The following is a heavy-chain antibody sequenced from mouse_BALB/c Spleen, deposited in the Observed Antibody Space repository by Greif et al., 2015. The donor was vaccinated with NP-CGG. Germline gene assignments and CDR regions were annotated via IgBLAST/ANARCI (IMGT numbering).Heavy chain of an antibody. J-gene: IGHJ4*01. D-gene: IGHD2-3*01. Sequence: SGAELVKPGASVKLSCKASGSTFTSYWMHWVKQRPGQGLEWIGEINPSNGRTNYNEKFRSKATLTVDKSSSTAYMQLSSLTSEDSAVYYCAIYDGYYYYAMDYWGQGTSVTVSS. V-gene: IGHV1S81*02. CDR1: GSTFTSYW. CDR3: AIYDGYYYYAMDY. CDR2: INPSNGRT.